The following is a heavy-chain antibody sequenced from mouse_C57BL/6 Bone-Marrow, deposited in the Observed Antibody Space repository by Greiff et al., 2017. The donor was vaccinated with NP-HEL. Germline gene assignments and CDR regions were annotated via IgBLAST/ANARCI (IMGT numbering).Heavy chain of an antibody. CDR3: ARIGYDYGDWFAY. D-gene: IGHD2-4*01. Sequence: QVQLQQSGAELVRPGTSVKVSCKASGYAFTNYLIDWVKQRPGQGLEWIGVIYPGSGGTNYNEKFKGKATLTADKSSSTAYMPLSSLTSEDSAVYFCARIGYDYGDWFAYWGQGTVVTVSA. CDR2: IYPGSGGT. J-gene: IGHJ3*01. CDR1: GYAFTNYL. V-gene: IGHV1-54*01.